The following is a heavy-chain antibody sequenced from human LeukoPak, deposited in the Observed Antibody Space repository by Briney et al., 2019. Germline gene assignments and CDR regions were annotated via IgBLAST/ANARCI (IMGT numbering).Heavy chain of an antibody. CDR2: ISGSGGSI. CDR1: GFAFSSYA. V-gene: IGHV3-23*01. D-gene: IGHD5-12*01. Sequence: GGSLRLSCAAPGFAFSSYAMSWVRQAPGKGLEWVSTISGSGGSIYYADSVKGRFTISRGNSKNTLYLEMNSLRVEDTAVYYCAKDIISGYYNAFDYRGLRTVVTVSS. J-gene: IGHJ4*02. CDR3: AKDIISGYYNAFDY.